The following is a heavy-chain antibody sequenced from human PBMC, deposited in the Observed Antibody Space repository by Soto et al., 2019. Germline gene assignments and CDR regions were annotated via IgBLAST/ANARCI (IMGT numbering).Heavy chain of an antibody. J-gene: IGHJ4*02. CDR2: INHSGST. Sequence: SETLSLTCAVYGGSFSGYYWSWIRQPPGKGLEWIGEINHSGSTNYNPSLKSRVTISVDTSKNQFSLKLSSVTAAVTAVYYCARGSYDSSGYYYDYWGQGTLVTVSS. D-gene: IGHD3-22*01. CDR1: GGSFSGYY. V-gene: IGHV4-34*01. CDR3: ARGSYDSSGYYYDY.